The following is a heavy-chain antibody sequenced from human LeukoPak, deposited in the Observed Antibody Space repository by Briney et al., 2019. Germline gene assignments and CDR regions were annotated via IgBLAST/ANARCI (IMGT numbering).Heavy chain of an antibody. CDR3: ARVPGIAAAGEYYYYMDV. CDR2: IYTSGST. V-gene: IGHV4-4*07. CDR1: GGSISGYY. D-gene: IGHD6-13*01. J-gene: IGHJ6*03. Sequence: SETLSLTCTVSGGSISGYYWSWIRQPAGQGLEYIGRIYTSGSTNYNPSLKSRVTMSVDTSKNQFSLKLSSVTAADTAVYYCARVPGIAAAGEYYYYMDVWGKGTTVTVSS.